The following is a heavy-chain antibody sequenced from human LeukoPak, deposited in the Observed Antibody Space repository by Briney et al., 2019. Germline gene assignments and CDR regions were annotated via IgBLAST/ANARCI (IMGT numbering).Heavy chain of an antibody. CDR2: ISSNGGST. D-gene: IGHD3-3*01. J-gene: IGHJ6*02. Sequence: GGSLRLSCAAPGFTFSSYAMHWVRQAPGKGLEYVSAISSNGGSTYYANSVKGRFTISRDNSKNTLYLQMGSLRAEDMAVYYCARDRESDFWSGYRYYYYYYGMDVWGQGTTVTVSS. V-gene: IGHV3-64*01. CDR3: ARDRESDFWSGYRYYYYYYGMDV. CDR1: GFTFSSYA.